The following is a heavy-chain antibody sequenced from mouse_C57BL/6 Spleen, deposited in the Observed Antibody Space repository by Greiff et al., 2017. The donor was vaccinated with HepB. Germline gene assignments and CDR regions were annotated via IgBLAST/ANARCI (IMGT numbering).Heavy chain of an antibody. J-gene: IGHJ3*01. V-gene: IGHV14-4*01. D-gene: IGHD1-1*01. CDR1: GFNIKDDY. Sequence: EVQVVESGAELVRPGASVKLSCTASGFNIKDDYMHWVKQRPEQGLEWIGWIDPENGDTEYASKFQGKATITADTSSNTAYLQLSSLTSEDTAVYYCTTYYGSSRPFAYWGQGTLVTVSA. CDR2: IDPENGDT. CDR3: TTYYGSSRPFAY.